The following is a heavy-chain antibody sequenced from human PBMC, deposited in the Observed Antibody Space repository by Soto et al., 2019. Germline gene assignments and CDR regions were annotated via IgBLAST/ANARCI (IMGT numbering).Heavy chain of an antibody. CDR2: IYYSGTT. CDR3: ARGYSTSWYYFDY. V-gene: IGHV4-59*01. J-gene: IGHJ4*02. Sequence: SETLSLTCIVSGGSISTYYWSWIRQPPGKGLEWIGYIYYSGTTSYNPSLKSRVTLSVDTSKNQFALKLSSVTAADTAVYFCARGYSTSWYYFDYWGQGTLVTVSS. D-gene: IGHD6-13*01. CDR1: GGSISTYY.